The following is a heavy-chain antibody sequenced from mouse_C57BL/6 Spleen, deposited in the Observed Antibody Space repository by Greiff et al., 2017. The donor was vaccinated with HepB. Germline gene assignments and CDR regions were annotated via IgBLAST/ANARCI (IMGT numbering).Heavy chain of an antibody. V-gene: IGHV1-19*01. Sequence: EVQLQQSGPVLVKPGASVKMSCKASGYTFTDYYMNWVKQSHGKSLEWIGVINPYNGGTSYNQKFKGKATLTVDKSSSTAYMELNSLTSEDSAVYYCARNYGNYLYYFDYWGQGTTLTVSS. CDR2: INPYNGGT. CDR3: ARNYGNYLYYFDY. D-gene: IGHD2-1*01. J-gene: IGHJ2*01. CDR1: GYTFTDYY.